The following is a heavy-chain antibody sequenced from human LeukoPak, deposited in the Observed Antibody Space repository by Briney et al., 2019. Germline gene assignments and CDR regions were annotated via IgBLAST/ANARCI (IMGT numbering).Heavy chain of an antibody. V-gene: IGHV4-39*07. Sequence: SETLSLTYTVSGGSISGSSYYWGWIRQPPGKGLEWIGSIYYSGSTYYNPSLKSRVTISVDTSKNQFSLKLSSVTAADTAVYYCARVVVVAAVSWFDPWGQGTLVTVSS. CDR2: IYYSGST. CDR3: ARVVVVAAVSWFDP. D-gene: IGHD2-15*01. CDR1: GGSISGSSYY. J-gene: IGHJ5*02.